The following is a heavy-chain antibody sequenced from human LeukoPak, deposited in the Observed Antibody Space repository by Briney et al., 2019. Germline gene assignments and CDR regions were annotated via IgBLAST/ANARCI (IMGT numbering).Heavy chain of an antibody. CDR1: GASISSGNYY. V-gene: IGHV4-61*02. CDR3: ARANRGTVFDY. CDR2: LYTSGST. Sequence: SETLSLTCTVSGASISSGNYYWSWIRQPAGKGLEWIGLLYTSGSTNYNPSLKSRVTISVNTSKSQFSLNVSSVTAADTAVYYCARANRGTVFDYWGPGTLVTVSS. D-gene: IGHD7-27*01. J-gene: IGHJ4*02.